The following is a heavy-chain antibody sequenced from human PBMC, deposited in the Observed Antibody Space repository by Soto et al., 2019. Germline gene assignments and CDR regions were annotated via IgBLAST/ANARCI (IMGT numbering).Heavy chain of an antibody. CDR3: ARVPTVAAGTGWFDP. CDR1: GYIFTTYA. Sequence: PGGSLRLSCAASGYIFTTYAMSWVRQAPGKGLEWVSSISGSGGSTTYYADSVKGRFTISRDNSKNTFYVQMNSLRAEDTAVYYCARVPTVAAGTGWFDPRGQGTLVTVSS. CDR2: ISGSGGSTT. D-gene: IGHD6-13*01. V-gene: IGHV3-23*01. J-gene: IGHJ5*02.